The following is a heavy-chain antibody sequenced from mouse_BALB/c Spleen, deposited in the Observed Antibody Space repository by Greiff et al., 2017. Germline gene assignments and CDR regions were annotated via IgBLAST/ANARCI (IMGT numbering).Heavy chain of an antibody. J-gene: IGHJ4*01. Sequence: EVMLVESGGGLVQPGGSRKLSCAASGFTFRSFGMHWVRQAPEKGLEWVAYISSGSSTIYYADTVKGRFTISRDNPKNTLFLQMTSLRSEDTAMYYCARSGDYDVGYAMDYWGQGTSVTVSS. CDR3: ARSGDYDVGYAMDY. D-gene: IGHD2-4*01. CDR2: ISSGSSTI. V-gene: IGHV5-17*02. CDR1: GFTFRSFG.